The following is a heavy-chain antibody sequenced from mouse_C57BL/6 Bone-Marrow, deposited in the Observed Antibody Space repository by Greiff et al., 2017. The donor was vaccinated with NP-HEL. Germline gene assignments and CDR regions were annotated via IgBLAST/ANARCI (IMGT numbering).Heavy chain of an antibody. J-gene: IGHJ3*01. V-gene: IGHV1-4*01. CDR2: INPSSGYT. CDR3: ATYMVTRDWFAY. Sequence: VQLQQSGAELARPGASVKMSCKASGYTFTSYTMHWVKQRPGQGLEWIGYINPSSGYTNYNQKFKDKATLTADKSSSTAYMQLSSLTSEDSAVYYCATYMVTRDWFAYWGQGTMVTVSA. D-gene: IGHD2-2*01. CDR1: GYTFTSYT.